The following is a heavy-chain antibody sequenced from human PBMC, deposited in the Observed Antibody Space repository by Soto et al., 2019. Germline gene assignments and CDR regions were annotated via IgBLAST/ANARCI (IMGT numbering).Heavy chain of an antibody. V-gene: IGHV4-30-2*01. CDR3: ASAGGLGAVAADY. J-gene: IGHJ4*02. CDR1: GGSISSCGYS. D-gene: IGHD6-19*01. Sequence: QLQLQESGSGLVKPSQTLSLTCAVSGGSISSCGYSWSWIRQPPGKGLEWIGYIYHSGSTYYRPSLKSRVTRSVDRSKNQCSLTLSYVTAADTAVYYCASAGGLGAVAADYWGQGPLVTVSS. CDR2: IYHSGST.